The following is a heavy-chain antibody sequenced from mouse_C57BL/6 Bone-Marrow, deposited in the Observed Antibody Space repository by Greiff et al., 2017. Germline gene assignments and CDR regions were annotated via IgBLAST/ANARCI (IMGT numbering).Heavy chain of an antibody. V-gene: IGHV5-4*03. CDR2: ISDGGSYT. D-gene: IGHD1-1*01. J-gene: IGHJ1*03. Sequence: EVMLVESGGGLVKPGGSLKLSCAASGFTFSSYAMSWVRQTPEKRLEWVATISDGGSYTYYPDNVKGRFTISRDNAKNNLYLQMSHLKSEDTAMYYCARVLITTVPYWYFDVWGTGTTVTVSS. CDR1: GFTFSSYA. CDR3: ARVLITTVPYWYFDV.